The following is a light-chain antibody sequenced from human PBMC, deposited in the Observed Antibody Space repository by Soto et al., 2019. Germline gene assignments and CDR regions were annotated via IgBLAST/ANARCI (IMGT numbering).Light chain of an antibody. CDR2: GAS. V-gene: IGKV3-20*01. J-gene: IGKJ5*01. CDR1: QSVSSNF. Sequence: EIVLTQSPGTLSLSPGDRATLSCRASQSVSSNFLAWYQQTPGRAPRLLIYGASSRATGIPDRFSGSGSGTHSILTVSRLEAEDFAVYYWQQYGSSPITFGQGTRLEI. CDR3: QQYGSSPIT.